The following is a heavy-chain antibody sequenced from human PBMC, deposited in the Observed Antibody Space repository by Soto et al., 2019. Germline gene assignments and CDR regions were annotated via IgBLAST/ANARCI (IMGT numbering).Heavy chain of an antibody. CDR2: ISYDASNK. V-gene: IGHV3-30*18. D-gene: IGHD3-3*01. CDR3: AKDKHRPIFGVVITRYYGMDV. Sequence: GGSLRLSCAASGFTFSSYGMHWVRQAPGKGLEWVAVISYDASNKYYADSVKGRFTISRDNSKNTLYLQMSSLRAEDTAVYYCAKDKHRPIFGVVITRYYGMDVWGQGTTVTVSS. J-gene: IGHJ6*02. CDR1: GFTFSSYG.